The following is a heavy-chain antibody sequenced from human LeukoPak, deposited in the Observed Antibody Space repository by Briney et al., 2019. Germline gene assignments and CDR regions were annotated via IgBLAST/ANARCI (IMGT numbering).Heavy chain of an antibody. Sequence: ASVTVSCKASGYTFTSYGISWVRQAPGQGLEWMGWISAYNGNTNYAQKLQGRVTMTTDTSTSTAYMELRSLRSDDTAVYYCARIIAAAGTLDYYYYMDVWGKGTTVTVSS. V-gene: IGHV1-18*01. D-gene: IGHD6-13*01. J-gene: IGHJ6*03. CDR2: ISAYNGNT. CDR1: GYTFTSYG. CDR3: ARIIAAAGTLDYYYYMDV.